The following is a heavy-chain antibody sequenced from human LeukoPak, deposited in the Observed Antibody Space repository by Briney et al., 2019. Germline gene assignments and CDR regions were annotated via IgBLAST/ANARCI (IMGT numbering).Heavy chain of an antibody. J-gene: IGHJ6*03. Sequence: PSETLSLTCTVSGGSISSSSYYWGWHGQPPGKGREWVGSIYYSGRTYYTPSLNSRVTISVDTSKHQFSLTLSSVTAADTAVYYCATGTQDYYYMDVGGKGTTVTVSS. CDR3: ATGTQDYYYMDV. V-gene: IGHV4-39*01. CDR1: GGSISSSSYY. CDR2: IYYSGRT. D-gene: IGHD3-10*01.